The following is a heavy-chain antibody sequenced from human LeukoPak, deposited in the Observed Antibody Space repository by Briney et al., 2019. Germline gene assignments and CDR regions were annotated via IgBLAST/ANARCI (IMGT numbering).Heavy chain of an antibody. D-gene: IGHD1-14*01. J-gene: IGHJ3*02. Sequence: SETLSLTCTVSGDSYTSPYWSWIRQPPGEGLEWVGSFFSNGKTYYNPSLNNRLIISGDTSKNQFSLTLMSVTAADTAVYYCASLTNQVFDGAFDIWGQGTMVTVSS. V-gene: IGHV4-59*11. CDR3: ASLTNQVFDGAFDI. CDR2: FFSNGKT. CDR1: GDSYTSPY.